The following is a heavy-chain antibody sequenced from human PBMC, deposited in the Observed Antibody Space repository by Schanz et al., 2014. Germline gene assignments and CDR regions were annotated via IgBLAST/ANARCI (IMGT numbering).Heavy chain of an antibody. CDR1: GGSINSNSYY. CDR2: VFYTGTT. J-gene: IGHJ4*02. D-gene: IGHD6-19*01. Sequence: QLQLQESGPGLVKPSETLSLICSVSGGSINSNSYYWGWIRQPPGKGLEWIGNVFYTGTTYTNPPSRSRLTLSVDTSNNQFSLKRTSVPAADTAVYFCARHGPLAGIPLDYWGRGTLVTVSS. CDR3: ARHGPLAGIPLDY. V-gene: IGHV4-39*01.